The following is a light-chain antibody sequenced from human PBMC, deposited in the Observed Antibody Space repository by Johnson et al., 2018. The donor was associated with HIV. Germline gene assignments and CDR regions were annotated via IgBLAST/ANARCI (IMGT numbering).Light chain of an antibody. J-gene: IGLJ1*01. Sequence: QSVLTQPPSVSAAPGQKVDISCSGTSSNIGNNYVSWYQQLPGTAPKLLIYDNNKRPSVIPDRFSGSKSGTSATLGITGLQTGDEADYYCGTWDSSLSAGGVFGTGTKVTVL. CDR2: DNN. CDR3: GTWDSSLSAGGV. V-gene: IGLV1-51*01. CDR1: SSNIGNNY.